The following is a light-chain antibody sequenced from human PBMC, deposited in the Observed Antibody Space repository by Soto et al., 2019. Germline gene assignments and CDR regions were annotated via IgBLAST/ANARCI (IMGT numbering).Light chain of an antibody. CDR2: GAS. CDR3: QQYNHWPKLT. CDR1: QSVSSN. J-gene: IGKJ4*01. Sequence: EIVMTQSPATLSVSPGERATLSCRASQSVSSNLAWYQQKPGQAPRLLIYGASTRATGIPARFSGSGSGTEFTLTISSLQSEEFAVYYCQQYNHWPKLTFGGGTNVDI. V-gene: IGKV3-15*01.